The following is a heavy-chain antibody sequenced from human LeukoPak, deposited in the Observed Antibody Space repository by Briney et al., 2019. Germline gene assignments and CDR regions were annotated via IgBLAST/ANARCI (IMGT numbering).Heavy chain of an antibody. Sequence: NPSETLSLTCTVSGGSISSSSYYWGWIRQPPGKGLEWIGSIYYSGSTYYNPSLKSRVTISVDTSKNQFSLKLSSVTAADTAVYYCARHGIAAAVTDYWGQGTLVTVSS. CDR3: ARHGIAAAVTDY. J-gene: IGHJ4*02. D-gene: IGHD6-13*01. CDR2: IYYSGST. V-gene: IGHV4-39*01. CDR1: GGSISSSSYY.